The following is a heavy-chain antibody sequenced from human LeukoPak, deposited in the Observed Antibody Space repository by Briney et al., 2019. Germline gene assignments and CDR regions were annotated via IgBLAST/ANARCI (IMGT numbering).Heavy chain of an antibody. J-gene: IGHJ3*02. Sequence: GGSLRLSCSASGFTFSSYAMHWVRQAPGKGLEYVSAISSNGGSTYYADSVKGRFTISRDNSKNTLYLQMSSLRAEDTAVYYCAREYGEWTAPSDAFDIWGQGTMVTVSS. CDR1: GFTFSSYA. D-gene: IGHD3-10*01. V-gene: IGHV3-64D*06. CDR3: AREYGEWTAPSDAFDI. CDR2: ISSNGGST.